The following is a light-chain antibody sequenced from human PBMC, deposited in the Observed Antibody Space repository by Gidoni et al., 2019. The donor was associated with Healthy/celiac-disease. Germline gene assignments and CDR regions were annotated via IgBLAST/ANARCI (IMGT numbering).Light chain of an antibody. V-gene: IGKV3-15*01. J-gene: IGKJ2*01. CDR3: QQYNNWLYT. CDR1: QSVSSN. CDR2: GAS. Sequence: EIVMTQSPATLSVSPGERATLSCRASQSVSSNLAWYQPKPGQAPRLLIYGASTRATGIPARFSGGGSGTEFTLTISSLQSEDFAVYYCQQYNNWLYTFGQGTKLEIK.